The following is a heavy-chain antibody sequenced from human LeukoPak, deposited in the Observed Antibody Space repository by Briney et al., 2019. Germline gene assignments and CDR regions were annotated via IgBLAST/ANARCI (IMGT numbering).Heavy chain of an antibody. J-gene: IGHJ6*02. D-gene: IGHD4-17*01. Sequence: ASVKVSCKASGYTFTGYYMHWVRQAPGQGLEWMGWINPNSGGTNYAQKFQGRVTMTRDTSISTAYMELSRLRSDDTAVYYCARGHRPYGSRRGMDVWGQGTTVTVSS. CDR3: ARGHRPYGSRRGMDV. CDR2: INPNSGGT. V-gene: IGHV1-2*02. CDR1: GYTFTGYY.